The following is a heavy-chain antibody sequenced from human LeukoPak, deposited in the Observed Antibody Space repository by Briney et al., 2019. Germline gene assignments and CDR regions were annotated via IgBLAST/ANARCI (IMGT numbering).Heavy chain of an antibody. Sequence: GGSLRLSCAASGFTVSSNYMSWVRQAPGKGLEWVSVIYSGGSTYYADSVKGRFTISRDNSKNTLYLQMNSLRAEDTAVYYCARGVVFIAAAGGYYFDYWGQGTLITVSS. CDR3: ARGVVFIAAAGGYYFDY. CDR2: IYSGGST. V-gene: IGHV3-53*01. CDR1: GFTVSSNY. D-gene: IGHD6-13*01. J-gene: IGHJ4*02.